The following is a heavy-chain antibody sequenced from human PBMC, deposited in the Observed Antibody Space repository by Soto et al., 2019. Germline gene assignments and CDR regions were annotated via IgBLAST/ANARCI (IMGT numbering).Heavy chain of an antibody. J-gene: IGHJ4*02. V-gene: IGHV1-46*01. CDR1: GYTFTSYY. CDR3: AITGTTGWYFDY. D-gene: IGHD1-20*01. CDR2: INPSGGST. Sequence: ASVKVSCKASGYTFTSYYMHWVRQAPGQGLEWMGIINPSGGSTSYAQKFQGRVTMTRDTSTSTVYLELSSLRSEDTAVYYCAITGTTGWYFDYWGQGTLVTVSS.